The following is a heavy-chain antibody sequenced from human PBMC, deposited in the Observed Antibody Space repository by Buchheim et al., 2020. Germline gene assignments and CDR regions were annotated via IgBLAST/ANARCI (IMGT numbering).Heavy chain of an antibody. V-gene: IGHV3-7*01. CDR3: AKKVTYRADS. CDR2: IKHDGSDK. Sequence: EVQLVESGGGSVQPGGSLRLSCVSSEFTFSYHWMGWVRQAPGKGLEWVAKIKHDGSDKYYVDSVKGRFTISRDNAKKSLYLQMDSLRVEDTAIYYCAKKVTYRADSWGQGTL. D-gene: IGHD1-14*01. CDR1: EFTFSYHW. J-gene: IGHJ4*02.